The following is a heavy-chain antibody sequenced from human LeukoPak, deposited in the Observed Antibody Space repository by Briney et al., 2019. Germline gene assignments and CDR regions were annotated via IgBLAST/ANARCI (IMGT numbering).Heavy chain of an antibody. J-gene: IGHJ3*02. V-gene: IGHV4-4*02. D-gene: IGHD6-13*01. CDR3: ARDLAGPYSSSWHDAFDI. CDR1: GGSISSSNW. CDR2: IYHSGST. Sequence: SETLSLTCTVSGGSISSSNWWSWVRQPPGKGLEWIGEIYHSGSTNYNPSLKSRVTISVDKSKNQFSLKLSSVTAADTAVYYCARDLAGPYSSSWHDAFDIWGQGTMVTVSS.